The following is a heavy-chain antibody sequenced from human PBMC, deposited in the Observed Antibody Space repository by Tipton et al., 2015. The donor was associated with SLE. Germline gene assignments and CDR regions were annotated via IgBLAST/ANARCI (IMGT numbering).Heavy chain of an antibody. CDR2: VSSSVSTI. D-gene: IGHD6-19*01. CDR3: ARGGSGWYIAFDI. CDR1: GFTFSSYE. V-gene: IGHV3-48*03. J-gene: IGHJ3*02. Sequence: SLRLSCAASGFTFSSYEMNWVRQAPGKGLEWVSYVSSSVSTIYYADSVKGRFTISSDNAKNSLYLQMNSLRAEDTGVYYCARGGSGWYIAFDIWGQGTMDTVSS.